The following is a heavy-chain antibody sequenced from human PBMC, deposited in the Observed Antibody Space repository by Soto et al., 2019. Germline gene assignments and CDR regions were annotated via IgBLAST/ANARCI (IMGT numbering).Heavy chain of an antibody. J-gene: IGHJ6*03. CDR2: FDPEDGET. D-gene: IGHD6-13*01. V-gene: IGHV1-24*01. Sequence: QVQLVQSGAEVKKPGASVKVSCKVSGYTLTELSMHWVRQAPGKGLEWMGGFDPEDGETIYAQKFQGRVTMTEDTSTDTAYMELSSLRSEDTAVYYCATITLYSTGPYYYYYMDVWGKGTTVTVSS. CDR3: ATITLYSTGPYYYYYMDV. CDR1: GYTLTELS.